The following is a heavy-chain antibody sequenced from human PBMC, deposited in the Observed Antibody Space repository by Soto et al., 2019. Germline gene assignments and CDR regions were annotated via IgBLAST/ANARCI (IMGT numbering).Heavy chain of an antibody. CDR1: GGTFSSYA. J-gene: IGHJ6*02. Sequence: SVKVSCKASGGTFSSYAISWVLQAPGQGLEWMGGIIPIFGTANYAQKFQGRVTITADESTSTAYMELSSLRSEDTAVYYCARLEPYYYYGMDVWGQGTTVTVSS. D-gene: IGHD1-1*01. CDR2: IIPIFGTA. V-gene: IGHV1-69*13. CDR3: ARLEPYYYYGMDV.